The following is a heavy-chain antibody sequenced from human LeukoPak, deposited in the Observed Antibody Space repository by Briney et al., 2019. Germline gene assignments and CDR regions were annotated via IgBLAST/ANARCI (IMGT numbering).Heavy chain of an antibody. J-gene: IGHJ5*02. CDR2: ISAYNGNT. CDR1: GYTFTSYG. V-gene: IGHV1-18*01. CDR3: ARWSSSSDRGDWFDP. Sequence: VASVKVSCKASGYTFTSYGISWVRQAPGQGLEWMGWISAYNGNTNYAQKLQGRVTMTTDTSTSTAYMELRSLRSDDTAVYYCARWSSSSDRGDWFDPWGQGTLVTVSS. D-gene: IGHD6-6*01.